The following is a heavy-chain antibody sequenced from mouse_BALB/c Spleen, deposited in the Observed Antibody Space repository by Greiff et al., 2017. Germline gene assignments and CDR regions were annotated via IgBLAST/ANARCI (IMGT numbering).Heavy chain of an antibody. D-gene: IGHD1-2*01. CDR3: ALTTASFYAMDY. J-gene: IGHJ4*01. CDR2: IDPANGNT. V-gene: IGHV14-3*02. Sequence: VHLVESGAELVKPGASVKLSCTASGFNIKDTYMHWVKQRPEQGLEWIGRIDPANGNTKYDPKFQGKATITADTSSNTAYLQLSSLTSEDTAVYYCALTTASFYAMDYWGQGTSVTVSS. CDR1: GFNIKDTY.